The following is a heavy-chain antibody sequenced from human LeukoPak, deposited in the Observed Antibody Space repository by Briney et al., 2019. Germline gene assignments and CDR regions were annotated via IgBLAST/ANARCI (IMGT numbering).Heavy chain of an antibody. J-gene: IGHJ4*02. CDR1: GFMFHDYA. CDR3: ARESESSGWYDY. CDR2: ISGDGGST. V-gene: IGHV3-43*02. Sequence: GGSLGLSCAAPGFMFHDYAIHWVRQAPGRGLEWVSLISGDGGSTFYADSVKGRFTISRDNSKNSLYLQMSSLRSEDTALYYCARESESSGWYDYWGQGTLVTVSS. D-gene: IGHD6-19*01.